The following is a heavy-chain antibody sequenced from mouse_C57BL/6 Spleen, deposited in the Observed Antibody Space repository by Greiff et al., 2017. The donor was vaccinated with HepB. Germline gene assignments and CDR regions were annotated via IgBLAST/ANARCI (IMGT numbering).Heavy chain of an antibody. CDR1: GYTFTSYW. D-gene: IGHD2-4*01. J-gene: IGHJ2*01. Sequence: QVQLKQSGAELAKPGASVKLSCKASGYTFTSYWMHWVKQRPGQGLEWIGYINPSSGYTKYNQKFKDKATLTADKSSSTAYMQLSSLTYEDSAVYYCARSTGLRRDYFDYWGQGTTLTVSS. CDR2: INPSSGYT. V-gene: IGHV1-7*01. CDR3: ARSTGLRRDYFDY.